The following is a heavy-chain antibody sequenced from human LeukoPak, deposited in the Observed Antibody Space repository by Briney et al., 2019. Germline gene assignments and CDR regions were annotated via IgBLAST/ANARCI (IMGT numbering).Heavy chain of an antibody. V-gene: IGHV3-66*01. Sequence: GGSLRLSCAASGFTFTNTWMIWVRQAPGKGLEWVGRSGTTDYSAPVKGRFTISRDDSRNTLYLQMNSLQTEDTAVYYCTTIRLVAATSFDYWGRGTLVTVSS. CDR3: TTIRLVAATSFDY. CDR1: GFTFTNTW. CDR2: SGTT. D-gene: IGHD1-26*01. J-gene: IGHJ4*02.